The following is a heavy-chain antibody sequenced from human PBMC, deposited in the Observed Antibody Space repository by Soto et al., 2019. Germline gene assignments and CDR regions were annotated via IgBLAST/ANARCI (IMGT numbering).Heavy chain of an antibody. D-gene: IGHD4-17*01. J-gene: IGHJ5*02. CDR2: MNPNSGNT. CDR1: GYTFTSYD. CDR3: ARASFRYGDYEYNWFDP. V-gene: IGHV1-8*01. Sequence: ASVKVSCKASGYTFTSYDINWVRQATGQGLEWMGWMNPNSGNTGYAQKFQGRVTMTKNTSISTAYMELSSLRSEDTDVYYCARASFRYGDYEYNWFDPWGQGTLVTVSS.